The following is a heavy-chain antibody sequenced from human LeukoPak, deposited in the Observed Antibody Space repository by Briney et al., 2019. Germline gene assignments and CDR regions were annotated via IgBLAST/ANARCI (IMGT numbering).Heavy chain of an antibody. CDR3: ARYWDPRVRTFDI. J-gene: IGHJ3*02. Sequence: GGSLRLSCAASGFSFTSYAMSWVRQAPGKGLEWVSVISTSGGTANHADSVKGRFTISRDNSKNTLYLQMNSLRAEDTALYYCARYWDPRVRTFDIWGQGTVVTVSS. V-gene: IGHV3-23*01. CDR2: ISTSGGTA. D-gene: IGHD2-15*01. CDR1: GFSFTSYA.